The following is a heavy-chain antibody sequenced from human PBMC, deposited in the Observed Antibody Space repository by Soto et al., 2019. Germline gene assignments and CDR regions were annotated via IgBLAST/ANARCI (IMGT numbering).Heavy chain of an antibody. D-gene: IGHD4-17*01. CDR3: ARDRHGDLDY. CDR1: DGSISSYY. Sequence: PSQTLSITCTVPDGSISSYYWRCIRQPPGKGLEWIGYIYYSGSTNYNPSLKSRVTISVNTSKNQFSLKLSSVTAADTAVYCCARDRHGDLDYWGQGTLGTVSS. V-gene: IGHV4-59*01. J-gene: IGHJ4*02. CDR2: IYYSGST.